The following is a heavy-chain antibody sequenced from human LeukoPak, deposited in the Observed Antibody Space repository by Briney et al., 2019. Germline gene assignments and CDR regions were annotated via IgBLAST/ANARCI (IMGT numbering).Heavy chain of an antibody. CDR3: ARAAGYCSSTSCYLGYYGMDV. Sequence: GGSLRLSCAASGFTSSSYDMHWVRQATGKGLEWVSAIGTAGDTYYPGSVKGRFTISRENAKNSLYLQMNSLRAEDTAVYYCARAAGYCSSTSCYLGYYGMDVWGQGTTVTVSS. J-gene: IGHJ6*02. CDR2: IGTAGDT. D-gene: IGHD2-2*01. CDR1: GFTSSSYD. V-gene: IGHV3-13*01.